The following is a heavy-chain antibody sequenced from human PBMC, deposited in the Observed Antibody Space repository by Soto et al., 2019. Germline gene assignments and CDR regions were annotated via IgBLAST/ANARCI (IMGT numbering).Heavy chain of an antibody. CDR3: ARVVGTTWTYYFGC. CDR2: IYYSGST. Sequence: SETLSLTCTVSGGSISSYYWSWIRQPPGKGLEWIGYIYYSGSTNYNPSLKSRVTISLDTSKNQFSLKLSSVTAADTAVYYCARVVGTTWTYYFGCWGRGSLVAVCS. J-gene: IGHJ4*02. CDR1: GGSISSYY. V-gene: IGHV4-59*01. D-gene: IGHD4-4*01.